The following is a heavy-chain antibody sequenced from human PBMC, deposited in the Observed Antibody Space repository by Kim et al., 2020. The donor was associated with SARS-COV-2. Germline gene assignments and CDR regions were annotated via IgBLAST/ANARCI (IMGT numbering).Heavy chain of an antibody. CDR3: ARDRGDIVVVPAAIHYYYYGMDV. V-gene: IGHV6-1*01. CDR1: GDSVSSNSAA. D-gene: IGHD2-2*01. J-gene: IGHJ6*02. Sequence: SQTLSLTCAISGDSVSSNSAAWNWIRQSPSRGLEWLGRTYYRSKWYNDYAVSVKSRITINPDTSKNQFSLQLNSVTPEDTAVYYCARDRGDIVVVPAAIHYYYYGMDVWGQATTVTVSS. CDR2: TYYRSKWYN.